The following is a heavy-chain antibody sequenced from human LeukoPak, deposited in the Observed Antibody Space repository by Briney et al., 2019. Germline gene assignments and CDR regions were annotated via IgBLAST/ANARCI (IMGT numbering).Heavy chain of an antibody. V-gene: IGHV3-33*01. CDR1: GFTFSSYG. CDR2: IWYDGSNK. CDR3: ARAPIYYYGSGSLFFDY. D-gene: IGHD3-10*01. Sequence: GGSLRLSCAASGFTFSSYGMHWVRQAPGKGLEWVAVIWYDGSNKYYADSVKGRFTISRDNSKNTLYLQMNSLRAEDTAVYYCARAPIYYYGSGSLFFDYWGQGTLVTVSS. J-gene: IGHJ4*02.